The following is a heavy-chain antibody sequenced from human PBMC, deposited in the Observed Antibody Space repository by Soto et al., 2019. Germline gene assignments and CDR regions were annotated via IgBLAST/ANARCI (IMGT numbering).Heavy chain of an antibody. CDR2: IYYSGST. CDR1: GGSISSGGYY. Sequence: SETLSLTCTVSGGSISSGGYYWIWIRQHPGKGLEWIGYIYYSGSTYYNPSLKSRVTISVDTSKNQFSLKLSSVTAADTAVYYCARDRNELAAGGIYYYGMDVWGQGTTVTVSS. D-gene: IGHD6-25*01. V-gene: IGHV4-31*03. J-gene: IGHJ6*02. CDR3: ARDRNELAAGGIYYYGMDV.